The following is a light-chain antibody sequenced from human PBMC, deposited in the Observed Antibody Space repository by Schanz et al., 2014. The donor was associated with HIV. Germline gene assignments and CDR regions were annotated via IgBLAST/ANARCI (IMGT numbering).Light chain of an antibody. CDR2: SNN. V-gene: IGLV1-44*01. CDR1: SSNIGSNT. Sequence: QSVLTQPPSASGTPGQRVTISCSGSSSNIGSNTVNWYQHLPGTAPKLLIYSNNQRPSGVPDRFSGSKSGNTASLTVSGLQTDDEADYYCSSKGGGDTLVFGGGTKATVL. J-gene: IGLJ3*02. CDR3: SSKGGGDTLV.